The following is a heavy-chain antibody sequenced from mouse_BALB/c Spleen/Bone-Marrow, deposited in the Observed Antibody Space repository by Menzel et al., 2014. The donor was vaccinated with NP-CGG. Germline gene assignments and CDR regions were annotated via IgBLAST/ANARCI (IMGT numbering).Heavy chain of an antibody. CDR2: INPSNGGT. V-gene: IGHV1S81*02. D-gene: IGHD2-1*01. Sequence: QVQLQQSGAELVKPGASVKLSCKASGYTFTSYYMYWVKQRPGQGLEWIGEINPSNGGTNFNEKFKNKATLTVDKSSSTAYMQLGSLTSEDSAVYYCTRSYYGNYFDVWGAGTTVTVSS. CDR1: GYTFTSYY. J-gene: IGHJ1*01. CDR3: TRSYYGNYFDV.